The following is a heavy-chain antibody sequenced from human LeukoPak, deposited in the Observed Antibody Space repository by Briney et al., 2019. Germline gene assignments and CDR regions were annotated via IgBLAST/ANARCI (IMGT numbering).Heavy chain of an antibody. CDR3: ARDPVATSRFDY. D-gene: IGHD5-12*01. Sequence: GGSLRLSCAASGFPFSSYSMNWVRQAPGKGLEWVSYISNSASTIYYADSVTGRFTISRDNAKNSLYLQMNSLRDEDTAVYYCARDPVATSRFDYWGQGTLVTVSS. J-gene: IGHJ4*02. CDR2: ISNSASTI. CDR1: GFPFSSYS. V-gene: IGHV3-48*02.